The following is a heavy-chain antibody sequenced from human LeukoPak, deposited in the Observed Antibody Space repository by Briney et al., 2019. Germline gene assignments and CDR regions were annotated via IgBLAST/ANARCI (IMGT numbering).Heavy chain of an antibody. CDR1: GGSISSSNW. D-gene: IGHD2-2*01. J-gene: IGHJ3*02. CDR3: ARERFQLLSDAFDI. V-gene: IGHV4-4*02. CDR2: IYHSGST. Sequence: SETLSLTCAVSGGSISSSNWWSWVRQPPGKGLEWIGEIYHSGSTNYNPSLKSRVTISVDKSKNQFSLKLSSVTAADTAVYYCARERFQLLSDAFDIWGQGTMVTVSS.